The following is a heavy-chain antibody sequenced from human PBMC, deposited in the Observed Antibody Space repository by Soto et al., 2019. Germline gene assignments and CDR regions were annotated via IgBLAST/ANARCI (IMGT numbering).Heavy chain of an antibody. V-gene: IGHV3-33*01. D-gene: IGHD1-1*01. CDR2: IWSDGNNR. CDR3: VRGDNWNDEASDY. J-gene: IGHJ4*02. CDR1: GFVLTNHV. Sequence: ALTLSFAASGFVLTNHVSSWVQKTPGKGLEWVAVIWSDGNNRYYADSVKGRFTISRDNSKNTVYLQMNSLRAEDTAVYYCVRGDNWNDEASDYWGQGTLVTVSS.